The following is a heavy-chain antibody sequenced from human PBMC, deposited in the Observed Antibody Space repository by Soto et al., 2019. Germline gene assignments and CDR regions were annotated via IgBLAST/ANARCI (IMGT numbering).Heavy chain of an antibody. CDR1: GGSISSGGYY. CDR2: IYYSGST. V-gene: IGHV4-31*03. D-gene: IGHD4-17*01. Sequence: QVQLQESGPGLVKPSQTLSLTCTVSGGSISSGGYYWSWIRQHPGKGLEWIGYIYYSGSTYYNPSLKSRVTLSVDTSKNQFSLKLSSVTAADTDVYYCARAVGTNDYVTPNPEEFDYWGQGTLVTVSS. CDR3: ARAVGTNDYVTPNPEEFDY. J-gene: IGHJ4*02.